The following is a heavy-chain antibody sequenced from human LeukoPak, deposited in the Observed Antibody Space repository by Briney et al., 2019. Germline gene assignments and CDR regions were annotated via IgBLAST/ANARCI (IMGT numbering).Heavy chain of an antibody. Sequence: SETLSLTCAVYGGSFSGYYWSWIRQPPGKGLEWIGEINHSGSTNYNPSLKSRVTISVDTSKNQFSLKLSSVTAADTAVYYCARAGYDFWSGYRGPDYFDLWGQGTLVTVSS. CDR2: INHSGST. CDR3: ARAGYDFWSGYRGPDYFDL. CDR1: GGSFSGYY. V-gene: IGHV4-34*01. J-gene: IGHJ4*02. D-gene: IGHD3-3*01.